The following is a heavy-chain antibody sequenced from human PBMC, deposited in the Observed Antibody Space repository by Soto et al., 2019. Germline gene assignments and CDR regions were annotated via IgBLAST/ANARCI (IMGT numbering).Heavy chain of an antibody. Sequence: QVQLVESGGGVVQPGTSLRLSCAASGFTLSSYAMHWVRQAPGKGLEGVAVIWYDGSIEYYADSVKGRFTISRDNSRNTLFLQMNTLRVEDTAIYYCVKAGVAAPGNNWHFGLWGRGTLVTVSS. J-gene: IGHJ2*01. CDR1: GFTLSSYA. CDR3: VKAGVAAPGNNWHFGL. V-gene: IGHV3-33*06. CDR2: IWYDGSIE. D-gene: IGHD6-13*01.